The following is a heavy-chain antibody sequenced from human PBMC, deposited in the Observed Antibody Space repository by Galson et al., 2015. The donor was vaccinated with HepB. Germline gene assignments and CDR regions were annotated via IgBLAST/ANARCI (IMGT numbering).Heavy chain of an antibody. J-gene: IGHJ3*02. CDR3: ARHETLELRTHAFDI. D-gene: IGHD1-7*01. CDR1: GYSFTSYW. CDR2: IYPGDSDT. V-gene: IGHV5-51*01. Sequence: QSGAEVKKPGESLKISCKGSGYSFTSYWIGWVRQMPGKGLEWMGIIYPGDSDTRYSPSFQGQVTISADKSISTAYLQWSSLKASDTAMYYCARHETLELRTHAFDIWGQGTMVTVSS.